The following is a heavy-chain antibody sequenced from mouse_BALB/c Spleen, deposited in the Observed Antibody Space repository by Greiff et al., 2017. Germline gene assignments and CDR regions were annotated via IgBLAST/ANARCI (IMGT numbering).Heavy chain of an antibody. D-gene: IGHD2-10*02. V-gene: IGHV5-4*02. CDR3: AREGRLDLGVDY. J-gene: IGHJ4*01. CDR2: ISDGGSYT. Sequence: EVQRVESGGGLVKPGGSLKLSCAASGFTFSDYYMYWVRQTPEKRLEWVATISDGGSYTYYPDSVKGRFTISRDNAKNNLYLQMSSLKSEDTAMYYCAREGRLDLGVDYWGQGTSVTVSS. CDR1: GFTFSDYY.